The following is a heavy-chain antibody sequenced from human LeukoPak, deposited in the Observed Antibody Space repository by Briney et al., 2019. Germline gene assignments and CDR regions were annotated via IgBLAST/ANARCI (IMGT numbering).Heavy chain of an antibody. CDR2: IYYSGST. CDR3: ARGSYVGPTSGYFDY. J-gene: IGHJ4*02. CDR1: GGSISSGGYN. Sequence: SETLSLTCTVSGGSISSGGYNWSWIRQHPGKGLECIGYIYYSGSTYYNPSLKSRVTISVDTSKNQFSLKLSSVTAADTAVYYCARGSYVGPTSGYFDYWGQGTLVTVSS. D-gene: IGHD1-26*01. V-gene: IGHV4-31*03.